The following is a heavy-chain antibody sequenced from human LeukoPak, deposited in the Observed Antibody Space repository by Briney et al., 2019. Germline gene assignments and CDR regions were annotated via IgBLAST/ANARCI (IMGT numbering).Heavy chain of an antibody. CDR1: GGSISSYY. CDR3: ARSSSSSWSHLDY. Sequence: PSETLSLTCTVSGGSISSYYWSWIRQPPGKGLEWIGYICYSGSTNYNPSLKSRVTISVDTSKNQFSLKLSSVTAADTAVYYCARSSSSSWSHLDYWGQGTLVTVSS. V-gene: IGHV4-59*01. D-gene: IGHD6-13*01. J-gene: IGHJ4*02. CDR2: ICYSGST.